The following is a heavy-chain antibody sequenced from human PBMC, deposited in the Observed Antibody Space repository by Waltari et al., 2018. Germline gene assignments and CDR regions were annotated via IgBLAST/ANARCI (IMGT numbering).Heavy chain of an antibody. Sequence: EVQLVESGGGLVKPGGSLRLSCAASGFAFSNYNMNWVRQAPGKGREWVSSMSGDGTYLDYSASVKGQFTISRENAKNSLFLQMNSLRAEDTAVYYCARENLGVIIFHYYFMDVWGKGTTVTISS. V-gene: IGHV3-21*06. CDR3: ARENLGVIIFHYYFMDV. D-gene: IGHD3-3*01. J-gene: IGHJ6*03. CDR2: MSGDGTYL. CDR1: GFAFSNYN.